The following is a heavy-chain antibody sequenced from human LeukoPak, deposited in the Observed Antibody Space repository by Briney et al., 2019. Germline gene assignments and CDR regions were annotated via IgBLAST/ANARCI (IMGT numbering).Heavy chain of an antibody. J-gene: IGHJ4*02. V-gene: IGHV4-59*01. D-gene: IGHD6-19*01. CDR1: GGSISSYY. Sequence: SETLSLTCTVSGGSISSYYGSWIRQPPGKGVECIGYIYYSGSTNYNPSLKSRVTISVDTSKNQFSLKLSSVTAADTAVYYCARAAQQWGLRYFDYWGQGTLVTVSS. CDR2: IYYSGST. CDR3: ARAAQQWGLRYFDY.